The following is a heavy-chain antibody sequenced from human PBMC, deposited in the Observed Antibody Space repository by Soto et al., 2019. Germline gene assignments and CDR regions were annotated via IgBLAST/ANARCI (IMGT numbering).Heavy chain of an antibody. V-gene: IGHV4-59*01. J-gene: IGHJ4*02. CDR1: GGSISSYD. CDR3: ARDRENSSSWYRVFDY. D-gene: IGHD6-13*01. Sequence: SETLSLTCTVSGGSISSYDWSWIRQPPGKGLEWIGYIYYSGSTNYNPSLKSRVTISVDTSKNQFSLKLSSVTAADTAVYYCARDRENSSSWYRVFDYWGQGTLVTVSS. CDR2: IYYSGST.